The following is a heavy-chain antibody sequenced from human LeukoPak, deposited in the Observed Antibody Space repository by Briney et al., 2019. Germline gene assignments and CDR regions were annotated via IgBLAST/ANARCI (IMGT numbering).Heavy chain of an antibody. Sequence: PGGSLRLSCAASGFTFSSYWMHWVRQAPGKGLVGVSRINSDGRSTNYADSVKGRFTISRDNAKNTLYLQMNSLRAEDTALYYCARVSSGYYYYYMDVWGKGTTVTVSS. CDR2: INSDGRST. CDR3: ARVSSGYYYYYMDV. CDR1: GFTFSSYW. D-gene: IGHD6-19*01. V-gene: IGHV3-74*01. J-gene: IGHJ6*03.